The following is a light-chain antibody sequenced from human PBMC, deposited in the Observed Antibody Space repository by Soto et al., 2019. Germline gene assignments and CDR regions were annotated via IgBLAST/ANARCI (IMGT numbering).Light chain of an antibody. CDR2: DVS. V-gene: IGLV2-14*01. CDR3: SSYTSSSGV. CDR1: SSDVGGYNY. J-gene: IGLJ2*01. Sequence: QSALTQPASVSGSPGQSITISCTGTSSDVGGYNYVSWYQQHPGKAPKLMIYDVSNRPSGVSNRFSGSKSGNTASLTISGLQAEDEADYYCSSYTSSSGVFGGGTKVTDL.